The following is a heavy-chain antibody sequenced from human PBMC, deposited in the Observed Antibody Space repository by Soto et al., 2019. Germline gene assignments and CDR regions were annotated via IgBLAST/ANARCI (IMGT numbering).Heavy chain of an antibody. CDR1: GFTFSSYA. D-gene: IGHD6-19*01. V-gene: IGHV3-23*01. CDR2: ISGSGDTT. Sequence: PGGSVRLSXAASGFTFSSYAMSWVRQAPGKGLEWVSGISGSGDTTFYADSVKGRFTISRDNSKNTLYLQMNSLGAQDTAVYYGAKTVPGTKYWGQGTLVTVSS. J-gene: IGHJ4*02. CDR3: AKTVPGTKY.